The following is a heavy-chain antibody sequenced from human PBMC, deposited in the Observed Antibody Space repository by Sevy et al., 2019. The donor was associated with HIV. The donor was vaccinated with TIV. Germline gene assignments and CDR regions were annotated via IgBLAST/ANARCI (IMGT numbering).Heavy chain of an antibody. CDR3: AKEGGYRTSSYFDY. V-gene: IGHV3-30*18. Sequence: GGCLRLSCAASGFTFSSYGMQWVRQAPGKGLEWVAVISYDGSTIYYTDSVKGRFTISRDNSKNTLSLQMNSLRAEDTAVYYCAKEGGYRTSSYFDYWGQGTLVTVSS. CDR1: GFTFSSYG. J-gene: IGHJ4*02. D-gene: IGHD2-2*01. CDR2: ISYDGSTI.